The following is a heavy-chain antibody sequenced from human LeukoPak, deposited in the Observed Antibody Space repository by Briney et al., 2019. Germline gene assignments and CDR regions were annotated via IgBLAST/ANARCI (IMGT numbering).Heavy chain of an antibody. V-gene: IGHV1-18*01. D-gene: IGHD6-13*01. CDR1: AYTFTNYG. J-gene: IGHJ4*02. Sequence: EASVNVSCKASAYTFTNYGISWVRQAPGQGLEWMGWISAYNGDTNYAQKLQGRVTMTTDTSTSTAYMELRSLRSDDTAVYYCTVRIISSWSPFDFWGQGTLVTVSS. CDR2: ISAYNGDT. CDR3: TVRIISSWSPFDF.